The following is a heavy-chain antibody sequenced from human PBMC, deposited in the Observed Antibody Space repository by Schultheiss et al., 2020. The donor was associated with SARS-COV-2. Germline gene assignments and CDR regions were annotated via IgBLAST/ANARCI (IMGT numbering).Heavy chain of an antibody. CDR2: INHSGST. D-gene: IGHD7-27*01. V-gene: IGHV4-34*01. Sequence: SETLSLTCAVYGGSFSGYYWSWIRQPPGKGLEWIGEINHSGSTNYIPSLKSRVTMSLDTSKNQFSLKLSSVTAADTAVYYCARHTGDRGAFDIWGQGTMVTVSS. CDR1: GGSFSGYY. J-gene: IGHJ3*02. CDR3: ARHTGDRGAFDI.